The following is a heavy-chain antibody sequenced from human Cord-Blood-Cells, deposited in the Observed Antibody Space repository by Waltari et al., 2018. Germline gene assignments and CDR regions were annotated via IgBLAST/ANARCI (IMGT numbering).Heavy chain of an antibody. CDR3: AISSWFREVEDDY. CDR1: GGSFSGYY. D-gene: IGHD3-10*01. V-gene: IGHV4-34*01. CDR2: INHSGST. J-gene: IGHJ4*02. Sequence: QVQLQQWGAGLLKLSETLSLTCAVYGGSFSGYYWSWIRQPPGKGLEWIGEINHSGSTNYNPSLKSRVTISVDTSKNQFSLKLSSVTAADTAVYYCAISSWFREVEDDYWGQGTLVTVSS.